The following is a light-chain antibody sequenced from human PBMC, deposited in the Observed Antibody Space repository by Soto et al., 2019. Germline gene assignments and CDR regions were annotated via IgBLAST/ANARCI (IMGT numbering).Light chain of an antibody. J-gene: IGKJ1*01. CDR2: DTS. CDR1: ETVYNY. CDR3: QQHGNSPRT. V-gene: IGKV3-11*01. Sequence: VLTQSPATLSVSPGERATLSCRASETVYNYLAWYQQKPGQAPRLLIYDTSNRAAGIPARFVGSGSGTDFTLTISSLEPEDFAVYYCQQHGNSPRTFGQGTKVDIK.